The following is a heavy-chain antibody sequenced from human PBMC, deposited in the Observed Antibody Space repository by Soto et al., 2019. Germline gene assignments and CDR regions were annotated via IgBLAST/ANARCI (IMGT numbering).Heavy chain of an antibody. J-gene: IGHJ6*02. CDR1: DFTFSNAW. CDR3: TAPYNYYGSGSYYYYYGMDV. CDR2: IKSKTDGGTT. V-gene: IGHV3-15*07. Sequence: GGSLIPSCAASDFTFSNAWMNWVRQAPGKGLEWVGRIKSKTDGGTTDYAAPVKGRFTISRDDSKNTLYLQMNSLKTEDTAVYYCTAPYNYYGSGSYYYYYGMDVWGQGTTVTVSS. D-gene: IGHD3-10*01.